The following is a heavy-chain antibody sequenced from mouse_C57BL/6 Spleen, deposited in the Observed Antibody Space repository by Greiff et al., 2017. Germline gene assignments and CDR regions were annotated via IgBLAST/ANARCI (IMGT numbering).Heavy chain of an antibody. CDR1: GYTFTDYY. CDR3: AREDYYGSDY. D-gene: IGHD1-1*01. CDR2: IYPGSGNT. Sequence: VQLQQSGAELVRPGASVKLSCKASGYTFTDYYINWVKQRPGQGLEWIARIYPGSGNTYYNEKFKGKATLTAEKSSSTAYMQLSSLTSEDSAVYFCAREDYYGSDYWGQGTTLTVSS. V-gene: IGHV1-76*01. J-gene: IGHJ2*01.